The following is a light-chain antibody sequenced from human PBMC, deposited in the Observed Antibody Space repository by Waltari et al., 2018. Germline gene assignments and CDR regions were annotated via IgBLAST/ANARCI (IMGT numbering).Light chain of an antibody. J-gene: IGLJ2*01. CDR2: DVS. CDR1: TGAVTSGLY. Sequence: QAVVTQEPSLTVSPGGTVTLTCGSSTGAVTSGLYPYWFQQRPGQAPRTLIHDVSSKASWTPARFSGSLLGGKAALTLSCAQPEDEADYYCSLSYSGIVVFGGGTKLTVL. CDR3: SLSYSGIVV. V-gene: IGLV7-46*01.